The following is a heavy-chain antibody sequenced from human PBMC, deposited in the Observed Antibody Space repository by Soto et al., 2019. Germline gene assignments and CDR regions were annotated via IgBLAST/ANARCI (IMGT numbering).Heavy chain of an antibody. J-gene: IGHJ4*02. V-gene: IGHV4-39*01. D-gene: IGHD3-9*01. CDR3: ARLEGLATISYYFDF. Sequence: QLQLQESGPGLVKPSETLSLTCSVSDDSINSDKYYWGWIRQPPGKGLEWIGSVYYRGNAYYNPSLRPRVTISLDNSKSQFSLKLNSVTAADSAVYFCARLEGLATISYYFDFWGPGALVTVSS. CDR2: VYYRGNA. CDR1: DDSINSDKYY.